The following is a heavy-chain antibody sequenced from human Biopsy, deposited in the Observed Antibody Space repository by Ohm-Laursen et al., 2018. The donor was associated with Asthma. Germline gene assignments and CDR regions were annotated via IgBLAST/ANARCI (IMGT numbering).Heavy chain of an antibody. J-gene: IGHJ6*02. CDR3: ARCQVGYSSGWSLLLKKIYYSGMDV. V-gene: IGHV1-69*13. D-gene: IGHD6-19*01. CDR2: IMTVLGTT. Sequence: VASVKVSCKAPGGTFSNFAISWVRQAPGQGLEWLGGIMTVLGTTNYAQKFQGRVTITADESTSTAYMEVTSLRSEDTAIYYCARCQVGYSSGWSLLLKKIYYSGMDVWGQGNAVTVSS. CDR1: GGTFSNFA.